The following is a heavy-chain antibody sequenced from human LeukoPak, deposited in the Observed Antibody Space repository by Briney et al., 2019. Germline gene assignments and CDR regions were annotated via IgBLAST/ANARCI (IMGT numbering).Heavy chain of an antibody. CDR2: ISSSSSYI. J-gene: IGHJ4*02. CDR1: GFTFSSYS. CDR3: AKDQGFVGFYFDY. D-gene: IGHD3-16*01. Sequence: GGSLRLSCAASGFTFSSYSMNWVRQAPGKGLEWVSSISSSSSYIYYADSVKGRFTISRDNAKNSLYLQMNSLRAEDTAVYYCAKDQGFVGFYFDYWGQGTLVTVSS. V-gene: IGHV3-21*01.